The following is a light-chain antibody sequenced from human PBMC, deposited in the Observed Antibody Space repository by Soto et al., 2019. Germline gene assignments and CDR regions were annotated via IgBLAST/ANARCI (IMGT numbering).Light chain of an antibody. CDR2: AAS. V-gene: IGKV1-39*01. Sequence: DIQMTQSQSSLSAAVGDRVTITCRARQSINSSLNWYQQKPWKAHKLLIYAASILQSGVPSRFSGSGSGTDFTRTISSLQPEDFATYYCQQRYSTPPYTFGQGTKRAIK. J-gene: IGKJ2*01. CDR1: QSINSS. CDR3: QQRYSTPPYT.